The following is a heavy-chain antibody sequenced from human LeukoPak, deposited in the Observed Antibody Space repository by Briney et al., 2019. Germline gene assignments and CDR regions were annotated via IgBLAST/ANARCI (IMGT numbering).Heavy chain of an antibody. CDR1: GGSISSYY. J-gene: IGHJ6*03. CDR3: APWRNCSGGHCLGNYYMDV. D-gene: IGHD2-15*01. V-gene: IGHV4-59*01. CDR2: IYYTGTT. Sequence: PSETLSLTCTVSGGSISSYYWSWIRQPPGKGLEWVGYIYYTGTTNYNPSLKSRVTISLDTSKNQFSLKLSSVTAPDTAVYYFAPWRNCSGGHCLGNYYMDVWGKGTTVTVSS.